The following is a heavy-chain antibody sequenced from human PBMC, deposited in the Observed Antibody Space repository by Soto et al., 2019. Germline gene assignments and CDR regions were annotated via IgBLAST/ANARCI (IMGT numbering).Heavy chain of an antibody. CDR2: IWYDGSNK. V-gene: IGHV3-33*01. J-gene: IGHJ3*02. CDR3: ARESGDRFAFDI. CDR1: GFTFSSYG. D-gene: IGHD2-21*01. Sequence: GGSLRLSCAASGFTFSSYGMHWVRQAPGKGLEWVAVIWYDGSNKYYADSVKGRFTISRDNSKNTLYLQMNSLRAEDTAVYYCARESGDRFAFDIWGQGTMVTVSS.